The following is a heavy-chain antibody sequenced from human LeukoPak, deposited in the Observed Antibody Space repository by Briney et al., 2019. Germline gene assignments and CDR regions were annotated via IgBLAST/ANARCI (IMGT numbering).Heavy chain of an antibody. Sequence: PSETLSLTCTVSGGSISSYYWSWIRQPPGKGLEWIGYTYYSGSTNYNPSLKSRVTISVDTSKNQFSLKLSSVTAADTAVYYCARGSIDVSGSYRRVGWFDPWGQGTLVTVSS. J-gene: IGHJ5*02. CDR2: TYYSGST. CDR1: GGSISSYY. CDR3: ARGSIDVSGSYRRVGWFDP. D-gene: IGHD1-26*01. V-gene: IGHV4-59*01.